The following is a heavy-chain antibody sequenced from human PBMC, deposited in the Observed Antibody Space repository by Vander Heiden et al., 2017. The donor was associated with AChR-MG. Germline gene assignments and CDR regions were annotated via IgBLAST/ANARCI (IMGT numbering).Heavy chain of an antibody. Sequence: EVQLVESGGGLIQPGGSLSLSGPASGFTVSSTYMTWVRQAPGKGLEWVSVIYSGGATYYADSVKGRFTISRDNSKNTLYLQMSSLTAEDTAVYYCASFPGSGYWGQGTLVTVSS. J-gene: IGHJ4*02. CDR2: IYSGGAT. CDR3: ASFPGSGY. CDR1: GFTVSSTY. V-gene: IGHV3-53*01. D-gene: IGHD3-10*01.